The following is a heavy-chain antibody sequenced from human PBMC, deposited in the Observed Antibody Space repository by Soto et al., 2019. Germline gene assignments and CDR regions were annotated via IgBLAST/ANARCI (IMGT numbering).Heavy chain of an antibody. Sequence: QVQPQESGPGLVKPSETLSLTCTVSGGSFSSYYWSWIRQPPGKGLEWIAYIYYSGSTNYNPSLKSRVTISRDTSRNQFSLKLRSVTAADTAVYYCAGSMSSDVSYYYAWNVWGQGTSVTVSS. CDR1: GGSFSSYY. D-gene: IGHD3-10*01. CDR2: IYYSGST. CDR3: AGSMSSDVSYYYAWNV. J-gene: IGHJ6*02. V-gene: IGHV4-59*01.